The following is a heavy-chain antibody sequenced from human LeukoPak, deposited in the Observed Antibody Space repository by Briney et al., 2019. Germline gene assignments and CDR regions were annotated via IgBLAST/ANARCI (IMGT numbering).Heavy chain of an antibody. CDR2: INHSGST. D-gene: IGHD1-7*01. V-gene: IGHV4-34*01. J-gene: IGHJ6*02. Sequence: SETLSLTCAVYGGSFSGYYWSWIRQPPGKGLEWIGEINHSGSTNYNPSLKSRVTISVDTSKDQFSLKLSSVTAADTAVYYCARWKLRLKGYYYYGMDVWGQGTTVTVSS. CDR1: GGSFSGYY. CDR3: ARWKLRLKGYYYYGMDV.